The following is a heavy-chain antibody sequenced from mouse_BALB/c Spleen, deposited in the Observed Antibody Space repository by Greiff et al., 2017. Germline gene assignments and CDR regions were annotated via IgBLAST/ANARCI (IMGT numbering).Heavy chain of an antibody. CDR2: ISNLAYSI. CDR1: GFTFSDYG. Sequence: EVMLVESGGGLVQPGGSRKLSCAASGFTFSDYGMAWVRQAPGKGPEWVAFISNLAYSIYYADTVTGRFTISRENAKNTLYLEMSSLRSEDTAMYYVARALTGPWFAYWGQGTLVTVSA. CDR3: ARALTGPWFAY. D-gene: IGHD4-1*01. V-gene: IGHV5-15*02. J-gene: IGHJ3*01.